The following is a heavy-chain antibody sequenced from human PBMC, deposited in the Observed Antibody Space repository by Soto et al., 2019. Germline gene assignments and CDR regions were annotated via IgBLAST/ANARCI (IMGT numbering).Heavy chain of an antibody. CDR1: GGSISSSNW. CDR2: IYHSGST. V-gene: IGHV4-4*02. CDR3: ARGNMVRGVEYYFDY. J-gene: IGHJ4*02. Sequence: PSETLSLTCAVSGGSISSSNWWSWVRQPPGKGLEWIGEIYHSGSTNYNPSLKSRVTISVDKSKNQFSLKLSSVTAADTAVYYCARGNMVRGVEYYFDYWGQGTLVTVSS. D-gene: IGHD3-10*01.